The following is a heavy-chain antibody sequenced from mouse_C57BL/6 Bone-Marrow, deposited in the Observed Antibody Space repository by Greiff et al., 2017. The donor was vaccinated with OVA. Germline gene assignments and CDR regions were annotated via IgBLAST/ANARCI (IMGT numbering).Heavy chain of an antibody. CDR1: GFTFSSYA. V-gene: IGHV5-4*01. J-gene: IGHJ3*01. CDR3: ARDRAAWFAY. Sequence: EVKVVESGGGLVKPGGSLKLSCAASGFTFSSYAMSWVRQTPEKRLEWVATISDGGSYTYYPDNVKGRFTISRDNAKNNLYLQMSHLKSEDTAMYYCARDRAAWFAYWGQGTLVTVSA. CDR2: ISDGGSYT.